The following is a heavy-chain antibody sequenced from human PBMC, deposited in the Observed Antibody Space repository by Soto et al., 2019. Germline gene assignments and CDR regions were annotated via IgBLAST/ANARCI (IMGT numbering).Heavy chain of an antibody. CDR3: AMLYSSSWYDWFAP. CDR1: GYTFTSYG. CDR2: ISAYNGNT. D-gene: IGHD6-13*01. V-gene: IGHV1-18*01. J-gene: IGHJ5*02. Sequence: QVQLVQSGAEVQKPGASVKVSCKASGYTFTSYGISWVRQAPGQGLEWMGWISAYNGNTNYAQKLQGRVTMTTDTSTSTGYMELRSLRSDDTDVYYCAMLYSSSWYDWFAPWGQGTMVTVS.